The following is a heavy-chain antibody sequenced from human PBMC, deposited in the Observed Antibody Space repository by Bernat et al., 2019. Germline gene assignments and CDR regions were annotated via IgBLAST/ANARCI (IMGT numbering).Heavy chain of an antibody. J-gene: IGHJ5*02. CDR1: GFTFSNTW. Sequence: EVQLVESGGGLVKPGGSLRLSCAASGFTFSNTWMSWVRQAPGKGLEWVGRIKSKTDGGTTDYAAPVKGRFTISRDDSKNMLYLQMNSLKTEDTAVYYCTTEKSSLITMIIVEESWGQGTLVTVSS. V-gene: IGHV3-15*01. D-gene: IGHD3-22*01. CDR3: TTEKSSLITMIIVEES. CDR2: IKSKTDGGTT.